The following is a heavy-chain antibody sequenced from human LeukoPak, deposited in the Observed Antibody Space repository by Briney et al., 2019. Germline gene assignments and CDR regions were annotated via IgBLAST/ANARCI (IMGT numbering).Heavy chain of an antibody. CDR3: ARDQGYYFDY. J-gene: IGHJ4*02. CDR2: ISTYDGNT. Sequence: ASVKLSCKASGFTFTSYGVSWVRQAPGQGLGWMSWISTYDGNTNYAQNFQGRVNMTTDTSTSTAYMEMRSLRSDDTAVYYCARDQGYYFDYWGQGTLVTVSS. CDR1: GFTFTSYG. V-gene: IGHV1-18*01.